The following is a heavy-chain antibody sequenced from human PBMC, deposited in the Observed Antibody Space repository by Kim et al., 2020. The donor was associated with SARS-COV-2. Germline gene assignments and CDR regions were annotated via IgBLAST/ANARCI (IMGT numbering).Heavy chain of an antibody. V-gene: IGHV4-39*01. CDR2: VYYTGAT. CDR1: GGSISSSAYY. CDR3: ARHFRGASMRFLGLHQFYY. J-gene: IGHJ4*01. D-gene: IGHD2-2*01. Sequence: SETLSLTCTVSGGSISSSAYYWGWIRQPPGKGLEWIGSVYYTGATYYNPSLKSRVTISVDTSKNQFSLKLSSVTAADTAVYYCARHFRGASMRFLGLHQFYYWGAGALVTASS.